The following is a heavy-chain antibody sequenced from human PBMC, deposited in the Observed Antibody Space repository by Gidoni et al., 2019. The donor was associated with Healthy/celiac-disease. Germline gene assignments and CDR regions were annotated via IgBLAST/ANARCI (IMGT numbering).Heavy chain of an antibody. J-gene: IGHJ4*02. CDR1: GFTFSSYD. V-gene: IGHV3-13*04. D-gene: IGHD6-13*01. CDR2: IGTAGDT. Sequence: EVQLVESGGGLVQPGGSLRLSCAASGFTFSSYDMHWVRQATGKGLEWVSAIGTAGDTYYPGSVKGRFTISRENAKNSLYLQMNSLRAGDTAVYYCARAGSSSWYFDYWGQGTLVTVSS. CDR3: ARAGSSSWYFDY.